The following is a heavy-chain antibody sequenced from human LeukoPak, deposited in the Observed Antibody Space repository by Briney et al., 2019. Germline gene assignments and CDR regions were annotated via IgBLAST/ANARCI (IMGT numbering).Heavy chain of an antibody. CDR2: IYHSGST. CDR1: GGSISRSNW. Sequence: SETLSLTCAVSGGSISRSNWWSWVRQPPGKGLEWIGEIYHSGSTNYNPSLKSRVNKSVDKSKNQFSLKLSSVTAADTAVYYCARALTTVTQYYFDYWGQGTLVTVSS. V-gene: IGHV4-4*02. D-gene: IGHD4-17*01. CDR3: ARALTTVTQYYFDY. J-gene: IGHJ4*02.